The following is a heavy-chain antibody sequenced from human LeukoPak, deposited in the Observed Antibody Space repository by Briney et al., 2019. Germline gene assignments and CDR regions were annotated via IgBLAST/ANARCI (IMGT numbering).Heavy chain of an antibody. D-gene: IGHD3-9*01. CDR1: GHTFATYW. CDR2: IYPGDSDT. V-gene: IGHV5-51*01. Sequence: GESLKISCKGSGHTFATYWIGWVRQMPGEGLEWMGIIYPGDSDTRYSPSFQGQVTISADKSISTAYLQWSSLKASDTAMYYCARSYDSLGFDYWGQGTLVTVSS. J-gene: IGHJ4*02. CDR3: ARSYDSLGFDY.